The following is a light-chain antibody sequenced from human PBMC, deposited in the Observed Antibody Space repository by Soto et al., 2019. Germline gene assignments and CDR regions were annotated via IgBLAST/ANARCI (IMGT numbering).Light chain of an antibody. J-gene: IGLJ7*01. CDR3: QVWDSTSDIGV. V-gene: IGLV3-21*04. CDR2: YDD. CDR1: NIGSKS. Sequence: SYELTQPPSVSVAPGKTAKITCGGNNIGSKSVSWYRQKPGQAPALVIYYDDDRPSGIPERFSGSNPGDTATLTISRVEAGDEADYYCQVWDSTSDIGVFGGGTQLTVL.